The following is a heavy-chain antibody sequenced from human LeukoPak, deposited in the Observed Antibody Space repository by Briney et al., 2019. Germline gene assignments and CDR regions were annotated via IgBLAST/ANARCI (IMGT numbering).Heavy chain of an antibody. CDR3: ARTIAVAGTDAFDI. V-gene: IGHV4-38-2*02. D-gene: IGHD6-19*01. CDR2: IYHSGST. CDR1: GYSISSAYY. Sequence: SETLSLTCTVSGYSISSAYYWGWIRQPPGKGLEWIGSIYHSGSTYYNPSLKSRVTISLHTSKNQFSLKLNSVTAADTAVYYCARTIAVAGTDAFDIWGQGTMVTVSS. J-gene: IGHJ3*02.